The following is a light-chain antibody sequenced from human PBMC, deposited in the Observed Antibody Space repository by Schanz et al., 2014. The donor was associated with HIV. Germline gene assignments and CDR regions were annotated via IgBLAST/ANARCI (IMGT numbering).Light chain of an antibody. Sequence: QSALTQPASVSGSPGQSITISCTGTSSDVGGYNYVSWYQQHPGKAPKLMIYDVSNRPSGVSNRFSGSKSGTSASLAISGLQAEDEADYYCSSFAGSNIPWVFGGGTKLTVL. CDR2: DVS. CDR1: SSDVGGYNY. CDR3: SSFAGSNIPWV. V-gene: IGLV2-14*03. J-gene: IGLJ3*02.